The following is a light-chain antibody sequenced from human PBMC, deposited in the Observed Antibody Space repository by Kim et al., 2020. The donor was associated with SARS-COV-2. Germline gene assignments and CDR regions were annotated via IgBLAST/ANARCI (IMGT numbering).Light chain of an antibody. Sequence: QLVLTQSSSASASLGSSVKLTCTLSSGHSSYIIAWHQQQPGKAPRYLMKVEGSGSYNKGSGVPDRFSGSRSGADRYLTISNLQSEDEADYYCETWDSNTRVFGGGTQLTVL. CDR1: SGHSSYI. CDR2: VEGSGSY. CDR3: ETWDSNTRV. J-gene: IGLJ3*02. V-gene: IGLV4-60*03.